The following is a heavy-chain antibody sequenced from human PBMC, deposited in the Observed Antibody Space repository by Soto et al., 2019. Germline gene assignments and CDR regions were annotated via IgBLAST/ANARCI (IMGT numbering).Heavy chain of an antibody. V-gene: IGHV3-7*01. J-gene: IGHJ4*02. Sequence: GSLRLSCAASGFSFSSYWMSWVRQAPGKGLEWVANIKEDGSEMYYEDSVKGRFTISRDNAKNSLYLQMNSLRAEDTAVYYCARVSYYDSSGYYSGRYYYFDYWGQGTLVTVSS. CDR1: GFSFSSYW. CDR2: IKEDGSEM. D-gene: IGHD3-22*01. CDR3: ARVSYYDSSGYYSGRYYYFDY.